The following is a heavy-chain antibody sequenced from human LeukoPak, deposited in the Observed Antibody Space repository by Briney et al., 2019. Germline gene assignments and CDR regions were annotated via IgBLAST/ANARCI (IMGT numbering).Heavy chain of an antibody. Sequence: PGGSLRLSCAASGFTFSTYTMNWVRQAPGKGLEWVSSISSSSSYIYFADSVKGRFIISRDNAKNSLYLQMNNLRAEDTAVHYCARDGTWQYRGNSFDPWGQGTLVTVSS. CDR3: ARDGTWQYRGNSFDP. CDR1: GFTFSTYT. D-gene: IGHD1-14*01. J-gene: IGHJ5*02. V-gene: IGHV3-21*01. CDR2: ISSSSSYI.